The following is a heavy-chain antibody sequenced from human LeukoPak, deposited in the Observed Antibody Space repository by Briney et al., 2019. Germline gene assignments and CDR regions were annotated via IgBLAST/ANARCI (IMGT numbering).Heavy chain of an antibody. CDR2: INSDGGST. J-gene: IGHJ4*02. CDR1: GFTFSSYW. CDR3: AKDQRYYYDSSGYYLPGY. D-gene: IGHD3-22*01. Sequence: GGSLRLSCVASGFTFSSYWMHWVRQAPGKGLVWVSRINSDGGSTSYADSVKGRFTISRDNSKNTLYLQMNSLRAEDTAVYYCAKDQRYYYDSSGYYLPGYWGQGTLVTVSS. V-gene: IGHV3-74*01.